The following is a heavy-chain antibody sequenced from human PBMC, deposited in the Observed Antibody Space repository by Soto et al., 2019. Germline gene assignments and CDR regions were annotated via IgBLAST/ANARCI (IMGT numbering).Heavy chain of an antibody. V-gene: IGHV2-5*02. Sequence: QITLKESGPTLVKPTQTLTLTCTFSGFSLSTSGVGVGWIRQPPGKALEWLALIYWDDDKRYSPSLKSRLTIPKDTSKNHVVLTITNMDPLDTATYYWSHRPSVLRYFDWSSPPPDAFDIWGQGTMVTVSS. CDR2: IYWDDDK. J-gene: IGHJ3*02. D-gene: IGHD3-9*01. CDR3: SHRPSVLRYFDWSSPPPDAFDI. CDR1: GFSLSTSGVG.